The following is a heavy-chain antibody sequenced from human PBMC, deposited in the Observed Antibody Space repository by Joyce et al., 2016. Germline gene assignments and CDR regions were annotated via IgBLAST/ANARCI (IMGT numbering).Heavy chain of an antibody. J-gene: IGHJ4*02. CDR3: ARVRAYLDY. D-gene: IGHD4-17*01. CDR2: IYYSGRT. V-gene: IGHV4-39*07. Sequence: QLQLQESGPGLVKPSETLSLTCTVSGGSMNSYYWGWIRQPPGKGLEWIGSIYYSGRTYYKPSLKSRVTISVDTSKNQFSLHLNSVTAADTALYYCARVRAYLDYWGQGSLVTVSS. CDR1: GGSMNSYY.